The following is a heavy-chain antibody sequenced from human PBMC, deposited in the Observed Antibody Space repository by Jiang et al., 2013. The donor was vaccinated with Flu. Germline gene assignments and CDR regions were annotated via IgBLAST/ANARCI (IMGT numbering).Heavy chain of an antibody. V-gene: IGHV3-33*08. CDR1: GFTFSSYA. J-gene: IGHJ4*02. D-gene: IGHD6-13*01. CDR3: ARPIVAGFDY. CDR2: IWYDGSNK. Sequence: VQLLESGGGVVQPGRSLRLSCAASGFTFSSYAMHWVRQAPGKGLEWVAVIWYDGSNKYYADSVKGRFSISKDNSKNTLYLQMNSLRAEDTAVYYCARPIVAGFDYWGQGTLVTVSS.